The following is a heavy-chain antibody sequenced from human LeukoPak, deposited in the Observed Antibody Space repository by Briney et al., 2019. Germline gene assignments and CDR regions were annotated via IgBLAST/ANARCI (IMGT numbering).Heavy chain of an antibody. V-gene: IGHV3-74*01. CDR3: ARRLGGNSDAFDI. CDR2: INTDGSST. CDR1: GFTFSSYW. J-gene: IGHJ3*02. Sequence: GGSLRLSCAASGFTFSSYWMHWVRQAPGKGLVWVSRINTDGSSTCYADPVKGRFTISRDNAKNTLYLQMNSLRAEDTAVYYCARRLGGNSDAFDIWGQGTMVTVSS. D-gene: IGHD4-23*01.